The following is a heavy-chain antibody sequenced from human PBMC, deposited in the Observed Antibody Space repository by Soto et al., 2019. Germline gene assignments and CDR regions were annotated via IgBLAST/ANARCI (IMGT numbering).Heavy chain of an antibody. J-gene: IGHJ4*02. V-gene: IGHV3-48*01. CDR3: ARDRHDYIRGSYRYIDY. D-gene: IGHD3-16*02. CDR1: GFTFSSYS. CDR2: ISSSSSTI. Sequence: EVQLVESGGGLVQPGGSLRLSCAASGFTFSSYSMNWVRQAPGKGLEWVSYISSSSSTIYYADSVKGRFTISRDNAKNSLYLQMNSLRAEDTAVYYCARDRHDYIRGSYRYIDYWGQGTLVTVSS.